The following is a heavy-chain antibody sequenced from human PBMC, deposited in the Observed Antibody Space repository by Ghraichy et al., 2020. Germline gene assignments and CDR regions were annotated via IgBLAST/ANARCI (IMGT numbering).Heavy chain of an antibody. V-gene: IGHV1-8*01. J-gene: IGHJ6*02. D-gene: IGHD3-22*01. CDR1: GYTFTSYD. Sequence: ASVNVSCKASGYTFTSYDINWVRQATGQGLEWMGWMNPNSGNTGYAQKFQGRVTMTRNTSISTAYMELSSLRSEDMAVYYCARVSQPPHYYDSSGPYYYYGMDVWGQGTTVTVSS. CDR3: ARVSQPPHYYDSSGPYYYYGMDV. CDR2: MNPNSGNT.